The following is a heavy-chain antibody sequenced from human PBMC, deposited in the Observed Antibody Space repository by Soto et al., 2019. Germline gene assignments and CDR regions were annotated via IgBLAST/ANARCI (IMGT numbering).Heavy chain of an antibody. CDR1: GFTFSSYA. Sequence: PGGSLRLSCAASGFTFSSYAMSWVRQAPGKGLEWVSAISGSGGSTYYADSVKGRFTISRDNSKNTLYLQMNSLRAEDTAVYYCAKVSGSIAAAGTRGAFDIWGQGTMVTVSS. V-gene: IGHV3-23*01. J-gene: IGHJ3*02. CDR2: ISGSGGST. CDR3: AKVSGSIAAAGTRGAFDI. D-gene: IGHD6-13*01.